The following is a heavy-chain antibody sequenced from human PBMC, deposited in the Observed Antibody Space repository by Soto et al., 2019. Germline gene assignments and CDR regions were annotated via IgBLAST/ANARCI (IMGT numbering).Heavy chain of an antibody. D-gene: IGHD6-19*01. CDR1: GFTVSSNY. Sequence: EVQLVETGGGLIQPGGSLRLSCAASGFTVSSNYMSWVRQAPGKGLEWVSVIYSGGSTYYADSVKGRFTISRDNSKNTLYLQMNSLRAKDTAVYYCASPAESIAVAGRGSALDTWGQGTMVTVSS. CDR2: IYSGGST. V-gene: IGHV3-53*02. CDR3: ASPAESIAVAGRGSALDT. J-gene: IGHJ3*02.